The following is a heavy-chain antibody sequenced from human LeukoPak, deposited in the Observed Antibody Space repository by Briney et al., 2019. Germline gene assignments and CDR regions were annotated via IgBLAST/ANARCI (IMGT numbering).Heavy chain of an antibody. D-gene: IGHD1-1*01. J-gene: IGHJ4*02. CDR3: ARPGPTVRYFDY. V-gene: IGHV5-51*01. CDR2: IYAGDSDT. Sequence: GESLKISCKVSGYSFTTYWIAWVRQMPGKGLEWMGIIYAGDSDTRYRPSFQGQVTISADKSISTDYLQWSSLKASDTAMYYCARPGPTVRYFDYWGQGTLVTVSS. CDR1: GYSFTTYW.